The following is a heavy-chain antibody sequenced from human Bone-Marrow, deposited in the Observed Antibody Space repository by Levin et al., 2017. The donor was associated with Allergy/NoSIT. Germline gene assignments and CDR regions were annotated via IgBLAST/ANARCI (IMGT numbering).Heavy chain of an antibody. CDR3: ASRVGNGGGGDAFDI. CDR2: IYYSGST. CDR1: GGSISSYY. V-gene: IGHV4-59*08. D-gene: IGHD4-23*01. J-gene: IGHJ3*02. Sequence: PSETLSLTCTVSGGSISSYYWSWIRQPPGKGLEWIGYIYYSGSTNYNPSLKSRVTISVDTSKNQFSLKLSSVTAADTAVYYCASRVGNGGGGDAFDIWGQGTMVTVSS.